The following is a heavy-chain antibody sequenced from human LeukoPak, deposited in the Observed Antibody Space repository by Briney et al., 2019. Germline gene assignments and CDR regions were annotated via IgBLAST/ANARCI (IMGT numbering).Heavy chain of an antibody. Sequence: PGGSLRLSCAASGFTFSNAWMSWVRQAPGKGLEWVSYISSSSSTIYYADSVKGRFTISRDNAKNSLYLQMNSLRAEDTAVYYCARAAEFEAVVVVAAVDYWGQGTLVTVSS. J-gene: IGHJ4*02. CDR3: ARAAEFEAVVVVAAVDY. D-gene: IGHD2-15*01. CDR2: ISSSSSTI. CDR1: GFTFSNAW. V-gene: IGHV3-48*04.